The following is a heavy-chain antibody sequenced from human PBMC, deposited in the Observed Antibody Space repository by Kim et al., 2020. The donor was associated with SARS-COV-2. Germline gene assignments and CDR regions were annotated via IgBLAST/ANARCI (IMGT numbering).Heavy chain of an antibody. V-gene: IGHV4-59*01. Sequence: SETLSLTCTVSGGSISSYYWSWIRQPPGKGLEWIGYIYYSGSTNYNPSLKRRVTISVDTSKNQFSLKLSSVTAADTAVYYCARDFGEWELQAFDSWGQGTMVTVSS. D-gene: IGHD1-26*01. CDR1: GGSISSYY. CDR2: IYYSGST. J-gene: IGHJ3*02. CDR3: ARDFGEWELQAFDS.